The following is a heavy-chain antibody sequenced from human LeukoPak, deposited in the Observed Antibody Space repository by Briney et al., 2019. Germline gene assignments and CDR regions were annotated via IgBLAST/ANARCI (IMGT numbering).Heavy chain of an antibody. Sequence: EASVKVSCKASGYTFTNFYIHWVRQAPGQGLEWMGIINPSDDSTIYAQKFQGRVTMTRDMSTSTVYMELSSLRSEDTAVYYCARDLSVNHRRYNWFDPWGQGTLVTVSS. CDR2: INPSDDST. CDR1: GYTFTNFY. CDR3: ARDLSVNHRRYNWFDP. D-gene: IGHD1-14*01. V-gene: IGHV1-46*01. J-gene: IGHJ5*02.